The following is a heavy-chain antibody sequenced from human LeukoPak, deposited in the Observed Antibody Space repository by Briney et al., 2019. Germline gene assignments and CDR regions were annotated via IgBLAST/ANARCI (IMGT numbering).Heavy chain of an antibody. V-gene: IGHV3-13*01. D-gene: IGHD5-24*01. CDR1: GFTFSSYD. Sequence: GGSLRLSCAASGFTFSSYDMHWVRQATGKGLKWVSAIGTAGDTYYPGSVKGRFTISRENAKNSLYLQMNSLRAEDTAVYYCARGGYGYNFFDYWGQGTLVTVSS. J-gene: IGHJ4*02. CDR2: IGTAGDT. CDR3: ARGGYGYNFFDY.